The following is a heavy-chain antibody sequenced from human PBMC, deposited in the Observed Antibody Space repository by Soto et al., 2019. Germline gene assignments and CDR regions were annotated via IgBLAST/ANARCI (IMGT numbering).Heavy chain of an antibody. Sequence: ASVKVSCKASGYTFTGYYIHWVRQAPGQGLEWMGWINPDSGDTNFAQKFQGRVTMTRDTSVTTAYMELSRLQSDDTAVYYCAGGGGYFSSPNYYFDFWGQGTLVTVSS. V-gene: IGHV1-2*02. CDR1: GYTFTGYY. CDR3: AGGGGYFSSPNYYFDF. CDR2: INPDSGDT. D-gene: IGHD2-15*01. J-gene: IGHJ4*02.